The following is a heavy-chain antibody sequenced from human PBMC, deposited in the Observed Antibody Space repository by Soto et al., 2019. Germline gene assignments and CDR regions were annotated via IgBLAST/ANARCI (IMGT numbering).Heavy chain of an antibody. J-gene: IGHJ4*02. CDR2: IDEYGSTI. CDR1: GFTFSSYW. CDR3: TRDIGGKGAY. Sequence: GGSLRLSCAASGFTFSSYWMHWVRQVPGKGLLWVSRIDEYGSTINYADSVKGRFTISRDNARNTLYLEMNSLRAEDTALYYCTRDIGGKGAYWGPGTLGTVSS. D-gene: IGHD3-10*01. V-gene: IGHV3-74*01.